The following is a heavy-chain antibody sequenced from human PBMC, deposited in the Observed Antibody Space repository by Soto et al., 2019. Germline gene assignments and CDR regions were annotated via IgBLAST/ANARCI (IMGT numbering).Heavy chain of an antibody. J-gene: IGHJ5*02. CDR3: ARDLAPPNWFDP. CDR1: GYTFTGYG. Sequence: ASVKVSCKASGYTFTGYGISWLRQAPGQGLEWMGWISGYSGNTNYAQKFQGRVTMTTDTSTSTAYMELRSLRSDDTAVYYCARDLAPPNWFDPRGQGTLVTVSS. V-gene: IGHV1-18*01. CDR2: ISGYSGNT.